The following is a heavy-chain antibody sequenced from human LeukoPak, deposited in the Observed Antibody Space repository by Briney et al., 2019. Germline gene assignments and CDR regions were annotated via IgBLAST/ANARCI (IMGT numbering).Heavy chain of an antibody. CDR1: GGSISSGDYY. V-gene: IGHV4-31*03. CDR2: IYYSGDT. CDR3: ARDYGNNWFDP. J-gene: IGHJ5*02. Sequence: SETLSLTCTVSGGSISSGDYYWSWIRQHPGKGLEWVGYIYYSGDTYYNPSLRSRVSISLDTSKNQFSLKLSSVTAADTAMYYCARDYGNNWFDPWGQGTLVTVSA. D-gene: IGHD4-17*01.